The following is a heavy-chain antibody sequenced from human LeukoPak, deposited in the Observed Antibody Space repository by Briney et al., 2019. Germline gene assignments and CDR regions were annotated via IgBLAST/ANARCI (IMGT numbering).Heavy chain of an antibody. V-gene: IGHV3-23*01. D-gene: IGHD5-12*01. CDR2: ISGSGGST. CDR1: GFTFSSYD. CDR3: AKVVTGVAAISLWTHLH. J-gene: IGHJ4*02. Sequence: PGGSQRLSCAASGFTFSSYDMNWVRQAPGKGLEWVSAISGSGGSTYYANSVKGRFTISRDNSKNTLYLQMNSLRAEDTAIYYCAKVVTGVAAISLWTHLHWGQGTLVTVSS.